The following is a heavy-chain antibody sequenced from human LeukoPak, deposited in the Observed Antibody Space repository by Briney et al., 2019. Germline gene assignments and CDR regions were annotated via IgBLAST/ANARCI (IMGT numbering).Heavy chain of an antibody. CDR3: ARDGPSARYYYYGMDV. V-gene: IGHV4-61*08. J-gene: IGHJ6*02. Sequence: SQTLSLTCTVSGGSISSGGYSWSWIRQPPGKGLEWIGYIYYSGSTNYNPSLKSRVTISVDTSKNQFSLKLSSVTAADTAVYYCARDGPSARYYYYGMDVWGQGTTVTVSS. CDR2: IYYSGST. CDR1: GGSISSGGYS.